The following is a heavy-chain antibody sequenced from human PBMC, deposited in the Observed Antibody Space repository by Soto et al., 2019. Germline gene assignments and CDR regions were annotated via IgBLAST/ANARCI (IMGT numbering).Heavy chain of an antibody. J-gene: IGHJ5*02. CDR1: RYTLTSYG. Sequence: SVKDSCQASRYTLTSYGICWVRQAPAQRLEPMGWIKAYNGNTHYAQKFQGRVPMTTDTSTSTAYGELRSLSSDDTAVYYCARGVSFVGWNVSRGSWFDPWGQGTLVTVSS. V-gene: IGHV1-18*04. CDR3: ARGVSFVGWNVSRGSWFDP. D-gene: IGHD1-1*01. CDR2: IKAYNGNT.